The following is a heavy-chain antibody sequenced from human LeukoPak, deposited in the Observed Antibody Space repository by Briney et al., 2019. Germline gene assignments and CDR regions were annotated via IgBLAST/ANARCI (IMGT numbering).Heavy chain of an antibody. CDR1: GFTFSSYW. Sequence: GGSLRLSCAASGFTFSSYWMHWIRQAPGKGPVWVSRIHSDGIGTSYSDSVRGRFTISRDNAKNTLYLQMNSLRAEDKAVYYCARDQGSFDYWGQGTLVTVSS. V-gene: IGHV3-74*01. CDR3: ARDQGSFDY. CDR2: IHSDGIGT. J-gene: IGHJ4*02.